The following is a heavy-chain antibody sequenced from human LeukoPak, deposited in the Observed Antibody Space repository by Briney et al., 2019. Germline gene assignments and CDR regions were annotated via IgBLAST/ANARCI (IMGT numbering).Heavy chain of an antibody. D-gene: IGHD3-10*01. J-gene: IGHJ4*02. CDR1: GYTFSSYG. V-gene: IGHV1-18*01. CDR2: ISAYNGNT. CDR3: ARDSPDGSGTYYNDSPDY. Sequence: ASVKVSCKASGYTFSSYGISWVRQAPGQGLEWMGWISAYNGNTNYRQKLQGRGTMTTDTSTSTAYMDLRSLRSDDTAIYYCARDSPDGSGTYYNDSPDYWGQGTLVTVSS.